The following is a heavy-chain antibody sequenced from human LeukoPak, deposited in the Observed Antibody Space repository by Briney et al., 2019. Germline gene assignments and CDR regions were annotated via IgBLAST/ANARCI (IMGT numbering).Heavy chain of an antibody. CDR1: GFPFSGDW. CDR2: IKGDGRGK. CDR3: ARGESDP. V-gene: IGHV3-7*03. D-gene: IGHD3-10*01. J-gene: IGHJ5*02. Sequence: GGSLRLSCAASGFPFSGDWMTWVRQAPGKGLQWVASIKGDGRGKYYVDSVKGRFTVSRDNAKKSLYLQMDGLRVEDMGMYYCARGESDPWGQGTLVTVSS.